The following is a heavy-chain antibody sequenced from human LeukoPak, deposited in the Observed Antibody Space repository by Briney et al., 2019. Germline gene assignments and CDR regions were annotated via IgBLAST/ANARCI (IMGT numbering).Heavy chain of an antibody. Sequence: SETLSLTCTVSGYSISSGYYWGWIRQPPGKGLEWIGSIYHSGSTYYNPSLKSRVTISVDTSKNQFSLKLSSVTAADTAVYYCASPIWVRTYYFDYWGQGTLVTVSS. V-gene: IGHV4-38-2*02. CDR3: ASPIWVRTYYFDY. CDR1: GYSISSGYY. D-gene: IGHD3-16*01. J-gene: IGHJ4*02. CDR2: IYHSGST.